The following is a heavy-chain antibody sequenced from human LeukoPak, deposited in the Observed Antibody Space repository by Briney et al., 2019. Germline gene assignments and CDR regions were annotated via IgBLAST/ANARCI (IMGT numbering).Heavy chain of an antibody. J-gene: IGHJ4*02. D-gene: IGHD3-22*01. Sequence: GASVKVSCTASGYTFTGYYMHWVRQAPGQGLEWMGWINPNSGGTNYAQKFQGRVTMTRDTSISTAYMELSRLRSDDTAVYYCAREYYDSSGYYSPDAHYFDYWGQGTLVTVSS. CDR2: INPNSGGT. V-gene: IGHV1-2*02. CDR1: GYTFTGYY. CDR3: AREYYDSSGYYSPDAHYFDY.